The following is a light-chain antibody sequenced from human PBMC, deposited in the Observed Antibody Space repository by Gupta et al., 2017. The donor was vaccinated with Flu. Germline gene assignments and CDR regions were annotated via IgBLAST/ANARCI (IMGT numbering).Light chain of an antibody. J-gene: IGKJ1*01. Sequence: PSILSASLGDSVFITCLVSQSVSTYLPWYQQKPGKAPRLLIHSFSTVESGVPWRFSGSGFGTEFTLTIARLQPEDAATYYCQQDDYTFGTFGQGTEVE. CDR2: SFS. V-gene: IGKV1-5*03. CDR1: QSVSTY. CDR3: QQDDYTFGT.